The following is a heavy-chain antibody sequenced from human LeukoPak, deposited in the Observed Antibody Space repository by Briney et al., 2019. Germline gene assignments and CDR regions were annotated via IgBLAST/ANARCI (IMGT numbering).Heavy chain of an antibody. J-gene: IGHJ4*02. V-gene: IGHV3-30*04. D-gene: IGHD1/OR15-1a*01. CDR3: ASAEHNAWHNFKS. CDR1: GFTLTTYS. Sequence: GGSLRLSCAASGFTLTTYSMHWVRQAPGKGLEWLSIISNDGSQTYYAESVRGRFTISRDTSQNTLYLQMRSLTTEDTAVYYCASAEHNAWHNFKSWGQGTLVTVLS. CDR2: ISNDGSQT.